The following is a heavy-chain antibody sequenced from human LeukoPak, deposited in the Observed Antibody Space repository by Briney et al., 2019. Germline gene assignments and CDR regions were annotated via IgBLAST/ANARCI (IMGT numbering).Heavy chain of an antibody. J-gene: IGHJ6*02. CDR2: ISYDGSNK. V-gene: IGHV3-30*03. D-gene: IGHD6-13*01. CDR3: ARASKRSAAGSYHYGMDV. CDR1: GLTVSSNY. Sequence: PGGSLRLSCAASGLTVSSNYMSWVRQAPGKGLEWVAVISYDGSNKYYADSVKGRFTISRDNSKNTLYLQMNSLRAEDTAVYYCARASKRSAAGSYHYGMDVWGQGTTVTVSS.